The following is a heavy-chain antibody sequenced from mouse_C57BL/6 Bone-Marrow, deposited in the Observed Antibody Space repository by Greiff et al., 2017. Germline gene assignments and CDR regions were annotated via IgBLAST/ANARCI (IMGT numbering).Heavy chain of an antibody. V-gene: IGHV1-50*01. Sequence: QVQLQQPGAELVKPGASVKLSCKASGYTFTSYWLQWVKQRPGQGLEWIGEIDPSDSYTNYNQKFKGKATLTVDTSSSTAYMQHSSRTSEDSAVYYCARLGLYDPYWYFDVWGTGTTVNVSS. J-gene: IGHJ1*03. D-gene: IGHD2-12*01. CDR1: GYTFTSYW. CDR3: ARLGLYDPYWYFDV. CDR2: IDPSDSYT.